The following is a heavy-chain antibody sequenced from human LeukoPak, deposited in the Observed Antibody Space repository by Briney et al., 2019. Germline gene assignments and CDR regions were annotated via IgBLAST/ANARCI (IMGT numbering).Heavy chain of an antibody. CDR2: IRYDGSNK. Sequence: GGSLRLSCAASGFTFSSYGMHWVRQAPGKGLEWVAFIRYDGSNKYYADSVKGRFSISRDNAKNSLYLQMNSLRVEDTAVYYCARELRRWVVRGVHDASDIWGQGTMVTVSS. D-gene: IGHD3-10*01. V-gene: IGHV3-30*02. CDR1: GFTFSSYG. J-gene: IGHJ3*02. CDR3: ARELRRWVVRGVHDASDI.